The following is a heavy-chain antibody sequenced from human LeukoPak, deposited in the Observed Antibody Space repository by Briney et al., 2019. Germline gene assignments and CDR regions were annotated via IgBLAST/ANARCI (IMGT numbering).Heavy chain of an antibody. Sequence: PGGSLRLSCAASGFTFSGYYMSWIRQAPGKGLEWVSYISSSGSTIYYADSVKGRFTISRDNAKNSLYLQMNSLRAEDTAVYYCARDRETYCGGDCYSGAFDIWGQGTMVTVSS. CDR3: ARDRETYCGGDCYSGAFDI. V-gene: IGHV3-11*01. D-gene: IGHD2-21*01. J-gene: IGHJ3*02. CDR1: GFTFSGYY. CDR2: ISSSGSTI.